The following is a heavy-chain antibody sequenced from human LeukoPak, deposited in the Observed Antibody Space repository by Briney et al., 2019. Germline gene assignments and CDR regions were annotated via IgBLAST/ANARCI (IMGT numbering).Heavy chain of an antibody. CDR2: IKQDGSEK. V-gene: IGHV3-7*05. CDR3: ARVFWSATSYYFEY. D-gene: IGHD3-3*01. J-gene: IGHJ4*02. Sequence: GGSLRLSCAVSEFPFSRYWMSWVRQAPGKGLDWVATIKQDGSEKYYVDSVEGRFTISRDNSKNSLYLQMDSLRAEDTAVYYCARVFWSATSYYFEYWGQGALVTVSS. CDR1: EFPFSRYW.